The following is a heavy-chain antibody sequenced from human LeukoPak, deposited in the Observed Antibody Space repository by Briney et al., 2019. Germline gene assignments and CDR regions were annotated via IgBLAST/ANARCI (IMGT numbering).Heavy chain of an antibody. J-gene: IGHJ4*02. CDR3: ARKYYDTLTGYYNDYFDY. D-gene: IGHD3-9*01. V-gene: IGHV4-59*01. Sequence: PSETLSLTCTVSGGSISNYYWNWIRQSPGKGLEWIGSIYYSGSTNYNPSLKSRVTISVDTSKNQFSLKLSSVTAADTAVYYCARKYYDTLTGYYNDYFDYWGQGILVTVSS. CDR2: IYYSGST. CDR1: GGSISNYY.